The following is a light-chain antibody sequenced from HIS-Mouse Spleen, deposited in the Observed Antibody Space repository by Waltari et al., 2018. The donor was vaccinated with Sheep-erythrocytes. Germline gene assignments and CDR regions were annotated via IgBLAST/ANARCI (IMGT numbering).Light chain of an antibody. CDR3: QQANSFPIT. CDR2: KVS. Sequence: DVVMTQSPLSLPVTLGQPASISCRSSQSLVHSDGNTYLNWFQQRPGQSPRRLIDKVSNRDSGVPDRFSGSGSGTDFTLKISRVEAEDFATYYCQQANSFPITFGQGTRLEIK. J-gene: IGKJ5*01. CDR1: QSLVHSDGNTY. V-gene: IGKV2-30*02.